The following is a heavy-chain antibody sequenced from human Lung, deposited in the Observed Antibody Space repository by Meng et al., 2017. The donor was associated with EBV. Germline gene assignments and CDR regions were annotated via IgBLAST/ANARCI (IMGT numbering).Heavy chain of an antibody. J-gene: IGHJ5*01. CDR1: GFTFSNYA. D-gene: IGHD5-24*01. CDR2: ISGSGDST. Sequence: EVQLLESGGRLVPPGEWLRLSCGGSGFTFSNYAMTWVRQAPGTGLEWVSGISGSGDSTYYADSVKGRFTISRDNSKGTLYLEMKSLRADDTALYHCARSTPLGRWLQLLGWFDSWGQGTLVTVSS. V-gene: IGHV3-23*01. CDR3: ARSTPLGRWLQLLGWFDS.